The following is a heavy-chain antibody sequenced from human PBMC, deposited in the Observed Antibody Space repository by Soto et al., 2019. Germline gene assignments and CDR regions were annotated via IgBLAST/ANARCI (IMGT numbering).Heavy chain of an antibody. CDR3: AREPSI. Sequence: QVQLQESGPGLVKPSQTLSLTCTVSGGAISSGGYFWNWIRQHPGQGLEWIGYIYYSGSTYYNPSLKSRVTISRDTSKNQFSLKLNAVTASDTAVYYCAREPSIWGQGTLVNVSS. V-gene: IGHV4-31*03. CDR2: IYYSGST. CDR1: GGAISSGGYF. J-gene: IGHJ4*02.